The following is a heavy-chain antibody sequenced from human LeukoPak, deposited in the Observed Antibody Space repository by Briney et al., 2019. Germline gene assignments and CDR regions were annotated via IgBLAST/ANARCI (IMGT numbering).Heavy chain of an antibody. D-gene: IGHD2-2*01. CDR3: ARYGDCSSTSCYVRVYNWFDP. CDR2: IYHGGST. J-gene: IGHJ5*02. CDR1: GGSISSSNW. V-gene: IGHV4-4*02. Sequence: PSGTLSLTCAVSGGSISSSNWWSWVRQPPGKGLEWIGEIYHGGSTNYNPSLKSRVTISVDKSKNQFSLKLSSVTAADTAVYYCARYGDCSSTSCYVRVYNWFDPWGQGTLVTVSS.